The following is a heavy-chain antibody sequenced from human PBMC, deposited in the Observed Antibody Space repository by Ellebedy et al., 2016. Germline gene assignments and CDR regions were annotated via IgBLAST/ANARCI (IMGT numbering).Heavy chain of an antibody. CDR3: AREVARTAVTTAKYFDN. V-gene: IGHV1-18*04. CDR2: INGNNGNT. Sequence: ASVKVSCKASGYTFPTYGITWVRQAPGQGLEWMGWINGNNGNTNYAQKFQGRATMTTDTPTSTAYLELRSLRSDDTAVYFCAREVARTAVTTAKYFDNWGQGTLVTVSS. D-gene: IGHD4-17*01. CDR1: GYTFPTYG. J-gene: IGHJ4*02.